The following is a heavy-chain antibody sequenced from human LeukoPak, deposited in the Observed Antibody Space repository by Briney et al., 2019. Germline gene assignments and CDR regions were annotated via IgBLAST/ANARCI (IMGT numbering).Heavy chain of an antibody. CDR1: GYSISNDYY. CDR2: IYHSGST. CDR3: ARKGKFPDTAVDY. Sequence: SETLSLTCVVSGYSISNDYYWGWIRQPPGKGLEWIGSIYHSGSTYYNPSLKSRVTISVDTSKNQFSLKLSSVTAADTAVYYCARKGKFPDTAVDYWGQGTLVTVSS. D-gene: IGHD5-18*01. V-gene: IGHV4-38-2*01. J-gene: IGHJ4*02.